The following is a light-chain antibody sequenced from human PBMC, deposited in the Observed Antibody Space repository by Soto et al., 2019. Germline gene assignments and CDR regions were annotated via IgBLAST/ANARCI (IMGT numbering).Light chain of an antibody. CDR3: QQYNDWPRT. CDR2: GAS. CDR1: QSVSSN. J-gene: IGKJ4*01. Sequence: EIVMTQSPATLSVSPGERATLSCRASQSVSSNFAWYQQKPGQTPRLLIYGASTRATGIPVRSSGSGSGTEFTLTISSLQSEDFAVYFCQQYNDWPRTFGGGTKVDNK. V-gene: IGKV3-15*01.